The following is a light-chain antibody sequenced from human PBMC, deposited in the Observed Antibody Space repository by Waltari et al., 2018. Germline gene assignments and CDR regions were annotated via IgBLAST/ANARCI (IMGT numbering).Light chain of an antibody. CDR2: DVY. V-gene: IGLV2-14*03. CDR3: SSYTTTNTPHYV. J-gene: IGLJ1*01. Sequence: QSALTQPASVSGSPGQSTTLSCTGPSSDIGGYHYVPWYQQHPGKAPKLIIYDVYNRPSGVSSRFSGSKSGTTASLTISGLQAEDEADYYCSSYTTTNTPHYVFGSGTRVTVL. CDR1: SSDIGGYHY.